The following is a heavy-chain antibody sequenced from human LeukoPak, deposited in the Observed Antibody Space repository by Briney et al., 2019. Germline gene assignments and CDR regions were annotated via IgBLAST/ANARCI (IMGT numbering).Heavy chain of an antibody. D-gene: IGHD5-12*01. J-gene: IGHJ4*02. V-gene: IGHV4-39*01. CDR2: IYYSGST. CDR3: ARGATLAYFDY. CDR1: GGSLSSSSYY. Sequence: PETLSLTCTVSGGSLSSSSYYCGWTRQPPGRGLEWIGSIYYSGSTYYNPSLKSRVTISVDTSKNQFSLKLSSVTAADTAVYYCARGATLAYFDYWGERNLVTASS.